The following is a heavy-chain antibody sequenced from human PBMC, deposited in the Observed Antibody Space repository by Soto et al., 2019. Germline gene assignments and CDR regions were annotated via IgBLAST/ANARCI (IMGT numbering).Heavy chain of an antibody. J-gene: IGHJ6*03. CDR2: ISGSGGST. V-gene: IGHV3-23*01. Sequence: GGSLRLSCAASGFTFSSYALSWVRQAPGKGLEWVSAISGSGGSTYYADSVKGRFTISRDNSKNTLYLQMNSLRAEDTAVYYCAKDKKLRGVYYYMAVWGKVPTVTVSS. CDR1: GFTFSSYA. D-gene: IGHD3-10*01. CDR3: AKDKKLRGVYYYMAV.